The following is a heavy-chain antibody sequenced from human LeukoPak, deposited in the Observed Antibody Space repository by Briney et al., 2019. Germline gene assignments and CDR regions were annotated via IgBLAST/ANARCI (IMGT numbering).Heavy chain of an antibody. CDR1: GFTFDDYA. CDR3: AKDISSSSSEVFDY. D-gene: IGHD6-6*01. Sequence: GGSLRLSCAASGFTFDDYAMHWVRHAPGKGLEWVSGISWNSGSIGYADSVKGRFTISRDNAKNSLYLQMNSLRAEDTALYYCAKDISSSSSEVFDYWGQGTLVTVSS. V-gene: IGHV3-9*01. J-gene: IGHJ4*02. CDR2: ISWNSGSI.